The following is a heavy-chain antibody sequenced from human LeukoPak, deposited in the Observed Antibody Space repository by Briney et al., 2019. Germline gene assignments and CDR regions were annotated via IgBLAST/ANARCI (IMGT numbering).Heavy chain of an antibody. CDR1: GGSFSGYY. CDR3: ARGLLYSSSWYRRWFDP. CDR2: INHSGST. V-gene: IGHV4-34*01. D-gene: IGHD6-13*01. Sequence: SETLSLTCAVYGGSFSGYYWSWIRQPPGKGLEWIGEINHSGSTNYNPSLKSRVTISVDTSKNQFSLKLSSVTAADTAVYYCARGLLYSSSWYRRWFDPWGQGTLVTVSS. J-gene: IGHJ5*02.